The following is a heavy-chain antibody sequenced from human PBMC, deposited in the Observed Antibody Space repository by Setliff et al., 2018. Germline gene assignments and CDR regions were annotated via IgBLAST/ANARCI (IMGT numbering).Heavy chain of an antibody. J-gene: IGHJ4*02. Sequence: GGSLRLSCAASGFSFSDHYMDWVRQAPGKGLEWIGRVRKKANSYSTEVAASVKGRFTISRDDSKTSLYLQMSNLRIENTAIYYCARASTSYHFDYWGQGTLVTVSS. CDR3: ARASTSYHFDY. D-gene: IGHD2-2*01. CDR1: GFSFSDHY. V-gene: IGHV3-72*01. CDR2: VRKKANSYST.